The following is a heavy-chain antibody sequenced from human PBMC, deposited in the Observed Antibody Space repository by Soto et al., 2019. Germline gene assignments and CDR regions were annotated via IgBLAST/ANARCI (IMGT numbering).Heavy chain of an antibody. CDR1: GFTFINYA. Sequence: ESGGGVVQPGRSLRLSCAASGFTFINYAMHWVRQAPGKGLEWVALISGDGSNEYYADSVKGRFTISRDNSRNTLYLQMISLRADDTAVYYCARHLSHLKSGWFDPWGQGTLVTVSS. J-gene: IGHJ5*02. D-gene: IGHD1-26*01. CDR3: ARHLSHLKSGWFDP. CDR2: ISGDGSNE. V-gene: IGHV3-30-3*01.